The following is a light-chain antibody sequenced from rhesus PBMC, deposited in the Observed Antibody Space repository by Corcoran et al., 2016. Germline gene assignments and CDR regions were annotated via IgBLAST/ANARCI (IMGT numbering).Light chain of an antibody. V-gene: IGKV1-25*01. CDR3: TPSRGSPST. J-gene: IGKJ2*01. CDR2: AAS. Sequence: DIQMTQSPSSLSASVGDRVTITCRASQGISSSLAWYQKKPWKAPKLLINAASTFQSWVPSMFSGSGSVTDVTLTIRRLQPEDFAAYYVTPSRGSPSTFCQANKVDIK. CDR1: QGISSS.